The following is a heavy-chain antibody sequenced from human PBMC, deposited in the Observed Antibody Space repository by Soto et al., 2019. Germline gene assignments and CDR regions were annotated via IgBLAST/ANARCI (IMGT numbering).Heavy chain of an antibody. Sequence: EVQLLESGGGLVQPGGSLRLSCAASGFTFSSYAMSWVRQAPGKGLEWVSGIGVSGDTTYYADSVKGRFTISRDNSKDTLYLQMGSLRAEETDVYYCAKVRRFGELRSLYWGQGTLITVSS. V-gene: IGHV3-23*01. CDR1: GFTFSSYA. J-gene: IGHJ4*02. D-gene: IGHD3-10*01. CDR2: IGVSGDTT. CDR3: AKVRRFGELRSLY.